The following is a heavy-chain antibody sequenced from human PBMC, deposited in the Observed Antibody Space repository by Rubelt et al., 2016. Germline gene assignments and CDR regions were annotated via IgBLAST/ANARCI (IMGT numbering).Heavy chain of an antibody. D-gene: IGHD1-14*01. CDR1: GGSITSSSHS. Sequence: QLQLQESGPGLVKPSETLSLTCTVSGGSITSSSHSWGWIRQPPGKGLEWIGSIFYSGTTYYNPSLEGRFTISLDTSKNQVSRRLSSMIAAGTAAYYCAGRSMEPTAKHAVDIWRQGTLVTVSS. CDR3: AGRSMEPTAKHAVDI. V-gene: IGHV4-39*01. J-gene: IGHJ3*02. CDR2: IFYSGTT.